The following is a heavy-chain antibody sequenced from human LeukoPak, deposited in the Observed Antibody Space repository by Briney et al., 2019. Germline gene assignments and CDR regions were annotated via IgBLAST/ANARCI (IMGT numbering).Heavy chain of an antibody. J-gene: IGHJ5*02. CDR1: GFTFSSYS. V-gene: IGHV3-21*01. CDR3: ARAFSDYSKTVWWFDP. D-gene: IGHD4-11*01. Sequence: GVSLRLSCAASGFTFSSYSMNWVRQAPGKGLEWVSSISSSSSYIYYADSVKGRFTISRDNAKNSLYLQMNSLRAEDTAVYYCARAFSDYSKTVWWFDPWGQGTLVTVSS. CDR2: ISSSSSYI.